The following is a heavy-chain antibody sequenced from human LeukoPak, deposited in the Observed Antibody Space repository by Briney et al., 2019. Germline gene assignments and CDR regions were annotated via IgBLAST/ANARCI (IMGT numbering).Heavy chain of an antibody. CDR1: GGSISSGGYY. Sequence: PSQTLSLTCTVSGGSISSGGYYWSWIRQHPETGLEWIGYIYYSGSTYYNPSLKSRVTISVDTSKNQFSLKLSSVTAADTAVYYCARVVGSAGPKIGSFDYWGQGTLVTVSS. CDR3: ARVVGSAGPKIGSFDY. CDR2: IYYSGST. D-gene: IGHD3-22*01. J-gene: IGHJ4*02. V-gene: IGHV4-31*03.